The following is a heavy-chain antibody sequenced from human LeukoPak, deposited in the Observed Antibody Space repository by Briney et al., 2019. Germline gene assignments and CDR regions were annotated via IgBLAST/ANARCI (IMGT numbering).Heavy chain of an antibody. D-gene: IGHD4-17*01. CDR1: GFTFNSYG. V-gene: IGHV3-30*02. J-gene: IGHJ4*02. Sequence: GGSLRLSCAASGFTFNSYGMHWVRQAPGKGLEWVAVIRYDGSTEYYADSVKGRFTISRDNYKNTVYLQMNSLRAEDTAVYYSAKVAHYGDSVPFDHWGQGTPVTVSS. CDR2: IRYDGSTE. CDR3: AKVAHYGDSVPFDH.